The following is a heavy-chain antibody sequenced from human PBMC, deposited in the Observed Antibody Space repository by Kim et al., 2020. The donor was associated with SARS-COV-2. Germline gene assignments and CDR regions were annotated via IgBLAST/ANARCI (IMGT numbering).Heavy chain of an antibody. CDR3: ATGGRELVLN. Sequence: GESLKISCKGSGYSFTSYWISWVRQMPGKGLEWMGRIDPSDSYTNYSPSFQGHVTISADKSISTAYLQWSSLKASDTAMYYCATGGRELVLNWGQGTLVTVSS. CDR1: GYSFTSYW. V-gene: IGHV5-10-1*01. D-gene: IGHD6-13*01. CDR2: IDPSDSYT. J-gene: IGHJ4*02.